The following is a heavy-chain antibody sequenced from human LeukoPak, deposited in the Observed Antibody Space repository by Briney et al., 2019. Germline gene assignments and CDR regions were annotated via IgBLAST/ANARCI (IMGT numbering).Heavy chain of an antibody. CDR3: ARVGTVSLEFDP. D-gene: IGHD4-17*01. J-gene: IGHJ5*02. Sequence: PGGSLRLSCGASGFTFSSYGMLWVRQSPGKGLEWVAFIRYDGNIKFYADSMKGRFTVSRDNPKNTLYLQMNSLRAEDTAVYYCARVGTVSLEFDPWGQGTLVTVSS. CDR2: IRYDGNIK. CDR1: GFTFSSYG. V-gene: IGHV3-30*02.